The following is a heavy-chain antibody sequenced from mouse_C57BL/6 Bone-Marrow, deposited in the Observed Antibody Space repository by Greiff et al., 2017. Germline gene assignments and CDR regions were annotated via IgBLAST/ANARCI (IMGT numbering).Heavy chain of an antibody. CDR3: ARPSYSYYYAMDY. Sequence: VKLVESGAELARPGASVKLSCKASGYTFTSYGISWVKQRTGQGLEWIGEIYPRSGNTYYNEKFKSKATLTADQSSNTAYMELRSLTSEDSAVYFCARPSYSYYYAMDYWGQGTSVTVSS. J-gene: IGHJ4*01. D-gene: IGHD2-10*01. CDR2: IYPRSGNT. CDR1: GYTFTSYG. V-gene: IGHV1-81*01.